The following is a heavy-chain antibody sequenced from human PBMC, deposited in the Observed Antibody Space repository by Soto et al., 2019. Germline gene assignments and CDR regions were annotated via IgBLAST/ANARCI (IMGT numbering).Heavy chain of an antibody. CDR2: IYHSGST. D-gene: IGHD3-10*01. Sequence: PSETLSLTCAVSGGSISSSNWWSWVRQPPGKGLEWIGEIYHSGSTNYNPSLKSRVTISVDKSKNQFSLKLSSVTAADTAVYYCAREVVTMVRGVTTNYYYYGMDVWGQGTKVTVSS. CDR3: AREVVTMVRGVTTNYYYYGMDV. J-gene: IGHJ6*02. V-gene: IGHV4-4*02. CDR1: GGSISSSNW.